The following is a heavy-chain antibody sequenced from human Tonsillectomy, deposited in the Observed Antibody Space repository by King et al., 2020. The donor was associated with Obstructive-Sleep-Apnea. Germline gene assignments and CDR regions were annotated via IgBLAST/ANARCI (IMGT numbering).Heavy chain of an antibody. CDR1: GYTLTELS. Sequence: QLVQSGAEVKKPGASVKVSCKVSGYTLTELSMHWVRQAPGKGREWMGGFDPEDGETICAQKFQGRVTLTEDTSTDTAYMELSSLRSEDTAVYYCATPTSSSGWDNWFDPWGQGTLVTVSS. J-gene: IGHJ5*02. D-gene: IGHD6-19*01. CDR2: FDPEDGET. V-gene: IGHV1-24*01. CDR3: ATPTSSSGWDNWFDP.